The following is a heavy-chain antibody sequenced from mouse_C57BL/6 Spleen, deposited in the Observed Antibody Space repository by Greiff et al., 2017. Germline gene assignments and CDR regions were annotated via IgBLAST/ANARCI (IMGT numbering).Heavy chain of an antibody. CDR2: IDPSDSYT. CDR1: GYTFTSYW. V-gene: IGHV1-50*01. CDR3: ATRDYYGSSPWFAY. J-gene: IGHJ3*01. Sequence: QVQLQQPGAELVKPGASVKLSCKASGYTFTSYWMQWVKQRPGQGLEWIGEIDPSDSYTNYNQKFKGKATLTVDTSSSTAYMQLSSLTSEDSAVYYCATRDYYGSSPWFAYWGQGTLVTVSA. D-gene: IGHD1-1*01.